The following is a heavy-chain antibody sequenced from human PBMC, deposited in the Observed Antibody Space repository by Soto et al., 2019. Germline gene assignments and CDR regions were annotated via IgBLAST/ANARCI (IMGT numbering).Heavy chain of an antibody. CDR2: IDYSGST. J-gene: IGHJ6*02. CDR3: ATCCGSGSYYYYYDMDV. CDR1: GFPITSSSYY. D-gene: IGHD3-10*01. Sequence: SETLCLTCTVSGFPITSSSYYWGWIRQPPGKGLEWIGSIDYSGSTYYNPSLKSRVTISVDTSKNQFSLKLSSVTAADTAVYYCATCCGSGSYYYYYDMDVWGQGPRSPSP. V-gene: IGHV4-39*01.